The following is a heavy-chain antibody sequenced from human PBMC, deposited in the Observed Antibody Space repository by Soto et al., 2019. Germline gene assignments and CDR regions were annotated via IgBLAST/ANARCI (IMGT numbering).Heavy chain of an antibody. CDR2: FDPEDGET. V-gene: IGHV1-24*01. D-gene: IGHD2-15*01. J-gene: IGHJ4*02. CDR3: ATVGYCSGGSCYSGVGYGY. Sequence: QVQLVQSGAEVKKPGASVKVSCKVSGYTLTELSMHWVRQAPGKGLEWMGGFDPEDGETIYAQKFQGRVTMTEDTSTDTAYMELSSLRSEDTAVYYCATVGYCSGGSCYSGVGYGYWGQGTLVTVSS. CDR1: GYTLTELS.